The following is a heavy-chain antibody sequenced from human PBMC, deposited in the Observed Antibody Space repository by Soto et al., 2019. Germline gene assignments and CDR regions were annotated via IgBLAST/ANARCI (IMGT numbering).Heavy chain of an antibody. V-gene: IGHV4-59*08. CDR3: ARQGFGALPRLVDV. CDR2: VHDSWGP. CDR1: GGSISSYY. J-gene: IGHJ6*02. D-gene: IGHD3-10*01. Sequence: QVPLQESGPGLVKPSEILSLSCTVSGGSISSYYWSWIRQTPGKGLEWIGYVHDSWGPNYNPSLKSRVALSQDTAKRQFSLQLPSVTATDTAVYYCARQGFGALPRLVDVWGQGTTVTVSS.